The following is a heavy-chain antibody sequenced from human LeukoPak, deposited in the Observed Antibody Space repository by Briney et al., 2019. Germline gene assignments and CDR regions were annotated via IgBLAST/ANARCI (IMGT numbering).Heavy chain of an antibody. Sequence: GGSLRLSCAASGFTFSRSWMTWVRQAPGKGLEWVASINEDGSEIHYVDSVKGRFTIARDNAKDSLFLQMSSLRVEDMSVYYCARGVGLANYYYYMDVWGRGTTVTVSS. V-gene: IGHV3-7*01. CDR2: INEDGSEI. CDR3: ARGVGLANYYYYMDV. J-gene: IGHJ6*03. CDR1: GFTFSRSW. D-gene: IGHD2-15*01.